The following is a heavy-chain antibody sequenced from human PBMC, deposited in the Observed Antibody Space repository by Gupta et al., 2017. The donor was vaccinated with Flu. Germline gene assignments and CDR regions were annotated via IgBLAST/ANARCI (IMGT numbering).Heavy chain of an antibody. Sequence: VQLVESGAGLVQPGRSLSVSCTGSEFTFGDYAINWVRQAPGKGLEWIGLIRSKAYGGTTDYVASVKGRFTIARDDSKSIVYRQMGNLKIEDTSVDERTSGRSASGWYFEYWGQGALVTVSS. CDR1: EFTFGDYA. J-gene: IGHJ4*02. V-gene: IGHV3-49*04. CDR3: TSGRSASGWYFEY. CDR2: IRSKAYGGTT. D-gene: IGHD6-19*01.